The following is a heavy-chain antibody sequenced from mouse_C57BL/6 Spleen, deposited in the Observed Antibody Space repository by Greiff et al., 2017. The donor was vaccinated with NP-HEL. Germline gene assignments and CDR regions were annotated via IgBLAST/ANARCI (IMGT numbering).Heavy chain of an antibody. Sequence: VQGVESGAELVKPGASVKLSCKASGYTFTSYWMHWVKQRPGRDLEWIGRIDPNSGGTKYNEKFKSKATLTVDKPSSTAYMQLSSLTSEDSAVYYCARGPDYYGSRYYFDYWGQGTTLTVSS. CDR3: ARGPDYYGSRYYFDY. V-gene: IGHV1-72*01. CDR1: GYTFTSYW. D-gene: IGHD1-1*01. J-gene: IGHJ2*01. CDR2: IDPNSGGT.